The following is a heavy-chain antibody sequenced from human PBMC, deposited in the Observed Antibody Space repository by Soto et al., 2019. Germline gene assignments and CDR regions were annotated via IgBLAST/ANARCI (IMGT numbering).Heavy chain of an antibody. J-gene: IGHJ4*02. CDR1: GYSFTNYW. CDR2: IYPGDSDI. CDR3: ARQLDILTGYYY. D-gene: IGHD3-9*01. Sequence: EVQLVQSGAQVKKPGESLKISCKGSGYSFTNYWIAWVRQMPGKGLEWMGIIYPGDSDIRYSPAFQGQVTISADKSINTAYLHWSSLKASDTAMYYCARQLDILTGYYYWGQGTLVTVSS. V-gene: IGHV5-51*01.